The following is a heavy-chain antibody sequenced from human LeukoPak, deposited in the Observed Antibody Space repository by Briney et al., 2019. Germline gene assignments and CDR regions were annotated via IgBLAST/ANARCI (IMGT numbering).Heavy chain of an antibody. J-gene: IGHJ6*03. V-gene: IGHV3-23*01. CDR1: GFTFSSYG. D-gene: IGHD3-10*01. Sequence: GGSLRLSCAASGFTFSSYGMSWVRQAPGKGLEWVSAISGSGGSTYYADSVKGRFTISRDNSKNTLYLQMNSLRAEDTAVYYCAKGLYYYGTDYYMDVWGKGTTVTISS. CDR2: ISGSGGST. CDR3: AKGLYYYGTDYYMDV.